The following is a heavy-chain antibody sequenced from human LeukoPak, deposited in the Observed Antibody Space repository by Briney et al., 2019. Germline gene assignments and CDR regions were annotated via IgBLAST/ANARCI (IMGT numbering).Heavy chain of an antibody. J-gene: IGHJ5*02. CDR3: ATDGAGFDT. V-gene: IGHV3-11*01. Sequence: GGSLRLSCAAPGFTFNDYYMSWIRQAPGKGLEWLSYINIGGTNTHYADSVKGRFTISRDNAKKSLNLEMNNLRAEDTAVYYCATDGAGFDTWGQGTLVTVSS. CDR1: GFTFNDYY. CDR2: INIGGTNT.